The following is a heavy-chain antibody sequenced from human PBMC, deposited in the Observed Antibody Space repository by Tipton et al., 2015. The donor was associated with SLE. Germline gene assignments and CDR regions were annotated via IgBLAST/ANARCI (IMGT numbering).Heavy chain of an antibody. J-gene: IGHJ6*03. V-gene: IGHV4-34*01. CDR3: ARDTLAVAGTAYYYYMDV. CDR2: IYHSGST. Sequence: TLSLTCAVYGGSFSGYLWTWVRQPPGKGLEWIGEIYHSGSTNYNPSLKSRVTISVDKSKNQFSLKLSSVTAADTAVYYCARDTLAVAGTAYYYYMDVWGKGTTVTVSS. CDR1: GGSFSGYL. D-gene: IGHD6-19*01.